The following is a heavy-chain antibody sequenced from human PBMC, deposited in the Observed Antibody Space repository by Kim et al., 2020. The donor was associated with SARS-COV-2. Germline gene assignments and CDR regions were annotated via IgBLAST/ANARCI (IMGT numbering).Heavy chain of an antibody. Sequence: GGSLRLSCAASGFTFSSYEMNWVRQAPGKGLEWVSYISSSGSTIYYADSVKGRFTISRDNAKNSLYLQMNSLRAEDTAVYYCARDGGGITIFGVVFDYWGQGTLVTVSS. CDR1: GFTFSSYE. CDR2: ISSSGSTI. J-gene: IGHJ4*02. V-gene: IGHV3-48*03. D-gene: IGHD3-3*01. CDR3: ARDGGGITIFGVVFDY.